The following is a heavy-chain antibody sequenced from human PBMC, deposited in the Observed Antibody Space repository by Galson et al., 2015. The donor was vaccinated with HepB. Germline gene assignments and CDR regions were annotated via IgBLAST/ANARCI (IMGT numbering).Heavy chain of an antibody. Sequence: LRLSRAASGFTFSSDWMSWVRQAPGKGLEWVATIKKDGSEEQYVDSVKGRFTISRDNAKSSLYVQMNSLRAEDTAVYYCARGGPSRALFVYWGQGTLVTVFS. J-gene: IGHJ4*02. V-gene: IGHV3-7*01. CDR3: ARGGPSRALFVY. D-gene: IGHD3-16*01. CDR1: GFTFSSDW. CDR2: IKKDGSEE.